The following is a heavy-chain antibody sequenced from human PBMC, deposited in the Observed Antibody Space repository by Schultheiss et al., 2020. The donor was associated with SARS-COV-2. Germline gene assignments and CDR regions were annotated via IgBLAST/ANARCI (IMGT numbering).Heavy chain of an antibody. D-gene: IGHD6-19*01. CDR1: GFTFSSYA. J-gene: IGHJ4*02. CDR2: IRSKTYGGTT. Sequence: GGSLRLSCAASGFTFSSYAMSWVRQAPGKGLEWVGFIRSKTYGGTTDYAAPVKGRFTISRDDSKNTLYLQMNSLKTEDTAVYYCTTAGREDSSGWYRGGDYWGQGTLVTVSS. V-gene: IGHV3-15*01. CDR3: TTAGREDSSGWYRGGDY.